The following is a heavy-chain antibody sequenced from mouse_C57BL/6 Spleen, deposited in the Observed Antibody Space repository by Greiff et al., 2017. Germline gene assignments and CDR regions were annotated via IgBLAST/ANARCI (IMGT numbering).Heavy chain of an antibody. CDR1: GYTFTSYW. Sequence: QVQLQQPGAELVMPGASVKLSCKASGYTFTSYWMHWVKQSPGQGLEWIGAIDPSDSYSNYNQKFKGKSTLTVDKSSSTAYMQLSSLTAEDSAVYYCARSRDGYYDYWGQGTTRTVSS. CDR3: ARSRDGYYDY. V-gene: IGHV1-69*01. CDR2: IDPSDSYS. J-gene: IGHJ2*01. D-gene: IGHD2-3*01.